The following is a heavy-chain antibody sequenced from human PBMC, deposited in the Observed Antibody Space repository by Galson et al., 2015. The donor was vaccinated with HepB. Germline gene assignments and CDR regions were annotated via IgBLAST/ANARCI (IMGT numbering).Heavy chain of an antibody. Sequence: SLRLSCAASGFTFSSYEMNWVRQAPGKGLEWVSYISSSGSTIYYADSVKGRFTISRDNAKNSLYLQMNSLRAEDTAVYYCARAFGDTSMSPLFGVVIIPNVDWFDPWGQGTLVTVSS. D-gene: IGHD3-3*01. J-gene: IGHJ5*02. CDR2: ISSSGSTI. CDR1: GFTFSSYE. CDR3: ARAFGDTSMSPLFGVVIIPNVDWFDP. V-gene: IGHV3-48*03.